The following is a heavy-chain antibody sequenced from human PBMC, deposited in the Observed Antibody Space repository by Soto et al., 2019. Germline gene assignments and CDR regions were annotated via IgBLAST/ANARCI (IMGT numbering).Heavy chain of an antibody. CDR2: ISYDGSNK. Sequence: GGSLRLSCAASGFTFSSYGMHWVRQAPGKGLEWVAVISYDGSNKYYADSVKGRFTISRDNSKNTLYLQMNSLRAEDTAVYYCAKDDPYNWSYPPSYYYYGMDVWGQGTTVTVSS. V-gene: IGHV3-30*18. D-gene: IGHD1-7*01. CDR1: GFTFSSYG. J-gene: IGHJ6*02. CDR3: AKDDPYNWSYPPSYYYYGMDV.